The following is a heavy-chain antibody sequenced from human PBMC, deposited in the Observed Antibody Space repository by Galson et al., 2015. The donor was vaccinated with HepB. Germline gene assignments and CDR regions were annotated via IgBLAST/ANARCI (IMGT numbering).Heavy chain of an antibody. Sequence: ETLSLTCAVYGGSFRDYYWSWIRQTPGKRLEWIGEINHHGTTKYNASLKSRVTISIDTRKSQFSLKMRSVTAADTAVYYCARVQVRGFFKLYYDGLDVWGQGTTVIFSS. V-gene: IGHV4-34*01. CDR3: ARVQVRGFFKLYYDGLDV. J-gene: IGHJ6*02. CDR2: INHHGTT. CDR1: GGSFRDYY. D-gene: IGHD3-10*01.